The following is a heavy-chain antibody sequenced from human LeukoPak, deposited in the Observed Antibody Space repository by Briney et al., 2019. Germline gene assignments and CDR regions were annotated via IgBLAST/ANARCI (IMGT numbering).Heavy chain of an antibody. CDR3: SRLPGAEVDYGRDV. CDR1: GGSVSSGSYY. Sequence: SETLSLTCTVSGGSVSSGSYYWSWIRQPPGKGLEWIGYIYYSGSINYNPSLKSRVTISVDTSKNQFSLKLSSVTAADTAVYSCSRLPGAEVDYGRDVGAQGTTVTVSS. CDR2: IYYSGSI. V-gene: IGHV4-61*01. D-gene: IGHD6-19*01. J-gene: IGHJ6*02.